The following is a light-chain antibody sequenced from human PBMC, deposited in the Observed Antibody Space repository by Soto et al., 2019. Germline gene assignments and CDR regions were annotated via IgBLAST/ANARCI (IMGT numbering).Light chain of an antibody. V-gene: IGKV1-27*01. Sequence: DIQMTQSPSSLSASVGPGFTVTCRASQGISNYLAWYQQKPGKVPKILIYAASTLQSGVPSRFSGSASGTDSTLTISSLKPEDVATYYCQQLNSYPQFGQGTRLEIK. CDR3: QQLNSYPQ. CDR1: QGISNY. J-gene: IGKJ5*01. CDR2: AAS.